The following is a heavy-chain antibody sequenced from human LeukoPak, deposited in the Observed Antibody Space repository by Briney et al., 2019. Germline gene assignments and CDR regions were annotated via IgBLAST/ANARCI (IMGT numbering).Heavy chain of an antibody. CDR2: ISYDGSNK. CDR3: ARFRVTLDAFDI. V-gene: IGHV3-30-3*01. Sequence: GRSLRLSCAASGFTFSSYAMHWVRQAPGKGLEWVAVISYDGSNKYYADSVKGRFTISRDNSKNTLYLQMNSLRAEDTAVYYCARFRVTLDAFDIWGQGTMVTVSS. CDR1: GFTFSSYA. D-gene: IGHD4-23*01. J-gene: IGHJ3*02.